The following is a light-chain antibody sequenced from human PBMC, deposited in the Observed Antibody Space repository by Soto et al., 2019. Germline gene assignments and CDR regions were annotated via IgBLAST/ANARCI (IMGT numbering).Light chain of an antibody. V-gene: IGLV1-44*01. CDR3: AAWDDSLNGYV. CDR1: SSNIGSNT. Sequence: QSVLTQPPSASGTPGQRVTICCSGSSSNIGSNTVNWYQQLPGTAPKLLIYSNNQRPSGVPDRFSGSKSGTSASLAISGLQSEDDADYYCAAWDDSLNGYVFGTGTKVTLL. CDR2: SNN. J-gene: IGLJ1*01.